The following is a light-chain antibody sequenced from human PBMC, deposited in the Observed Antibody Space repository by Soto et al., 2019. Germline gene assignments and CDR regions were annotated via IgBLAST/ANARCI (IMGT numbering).Light chain of an antibody. CDR2: LNSDGSH. CDR3: QTWATDTVV. CDR1: SGHSSYA. Sequence: QPVLTQSPSASASLGASVKLTCTLSSGHSSYAIAWHQQQPEKGPRYLMKLNSDGSHTKGDGIPDRFSGSSSGAERYLTISRLQSEDEADYYCQTWATDTVVFGGGTKLTVL. J-gene: IGLJ2*01. V-gene: IGLV4-69*01.